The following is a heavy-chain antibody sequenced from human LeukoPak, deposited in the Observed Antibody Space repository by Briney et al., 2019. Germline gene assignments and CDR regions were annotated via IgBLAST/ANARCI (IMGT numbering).Heavy chain of an antibody. J-gene: IGHJ6*03. Sequence: GGSLRLSCAASGFTFSSYAMHWVRQAPGKGLEWVAVISYDGSNKYYADSVKGRFTISRDNSKNTLYLQMNSLRAEDTAVYYCARDSGYYYYMDVWGKGTTVTVSS. D-gene: IGHD3-10*01. CDR2: ISYDGSNK. CDR3: ARDSGYYYYMDV. V-gene: IGHV3-30*04. CDR1: GFTFSSYA.